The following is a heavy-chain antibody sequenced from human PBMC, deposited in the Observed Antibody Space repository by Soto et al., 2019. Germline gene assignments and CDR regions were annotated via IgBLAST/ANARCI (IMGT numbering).Heavy chain of an antibody. CDR2: INTNGVNT. D-gene: IGHD6-19*01. CDR1: GCTLSGYS. J-gene: IGHJ4*02. CDR3: ARGRVEDSSGWATYFDY. Sequence: EVQLVESGGGLVQPGGSLRLSCAASGCTLSGYSMFWVRQAPGKGLEYVSAINTNGVNTFYAKSVKGRFTISRDNSKNTMYRQMGSLRAEDMAVYYCARGRVEDSSGWATYFDYWGQGTLVTVSS. V-gene: IGHV3-64*01.